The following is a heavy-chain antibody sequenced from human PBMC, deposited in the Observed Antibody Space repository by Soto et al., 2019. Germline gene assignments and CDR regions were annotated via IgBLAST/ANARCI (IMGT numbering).Heavy chain of an antibody. J-gene: IGHJ5*02. D-gene: IGHD2-2*01. Sequence: SETLSLTCTVSGGSISSSSYYWGWIRQPPGKGLEWIGSIYYSGSTYYNPSLKSRVTISVDTSKNQFSLKLSSVTAADTAVYYCARNRGGRLGYCSSTSCYNWFDPWGQGTLVTVSS. CDR3: ARNRGGRLGYCSSTSCYNWFDP. CDR2: IYYSGST. V-gene: IGHV4-39*01. CDR1: GGSISSSSYY.